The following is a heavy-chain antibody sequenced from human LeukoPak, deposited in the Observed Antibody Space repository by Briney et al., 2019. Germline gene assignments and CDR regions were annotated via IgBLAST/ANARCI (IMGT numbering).Heavy chain of an antibody. CDR2: MNPNSGNT. V-gene: IGHV1-8*01. CDR1: GYTFTSYD. J-gene: IGHJ6*03. Sequence: GASVKVSCKASGYTFTSYDINWVRQATGQGLEWMGWMNPNSGNTGYAQKFQGRVTMTRNTSISTAYMELSSLRSEDTAVYYCARGLAGAVAGTSRNYYYCYYMDVWGKGTTVTVSS. CDR3: ARGLAGAVAGTSRNYYYCYYMDV. D-gene: IGHD6-19*01.